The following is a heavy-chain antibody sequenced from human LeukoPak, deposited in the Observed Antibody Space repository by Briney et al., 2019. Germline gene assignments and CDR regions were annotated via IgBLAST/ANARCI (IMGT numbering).Heavy chain of an antibody. Sequence: ASVKVSCKASGYTFTGYYMHWVRQAPGQGLEWMGWINPNSGGTNYAQKFQGRVTVTRDTSISTAYMELSRLRSDDTAVYYCARGSRIAARGGVDYWGQGTLVTVSS. J-gene: IGHJ4*02. V-gene: IGHV1-2*02. CDR2: INPNSGGT. CDR1: GYTFTGYY. D-gene: IGHD6-6*01. CDR3: ARGSRIAARGGVDY.